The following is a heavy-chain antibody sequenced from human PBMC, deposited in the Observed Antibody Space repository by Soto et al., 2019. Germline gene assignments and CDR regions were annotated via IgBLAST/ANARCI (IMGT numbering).Heavy chain of an antibody. CDR2: IYSGGST. D-gene: IGHD6-13*01. CDR1: GFTVSSNY. CDR3: ARGEGSSWTEYYFDY. V-gene: IGHV3-66*01. J-gene: IGHJ4*02. Sequence: GGSLRLSCAVSGFTVSSNYMSWVRQAPGKGLEWVSVIYSGGSTYYADSVKGRFTISRDNSKNTLYLQMNSLRAEDTALYYCARGEGSSWTEYYFDYWGQGTLVTVSS.